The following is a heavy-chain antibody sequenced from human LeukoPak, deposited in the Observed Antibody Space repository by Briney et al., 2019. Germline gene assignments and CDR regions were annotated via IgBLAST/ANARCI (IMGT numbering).Heavy chain of an antibody. J-gene: IGHJ5*02. CDR1: GYTFTSYD. Sequence: ASVKVSCKASGYTFTSYDINWVRQATGQGLEWMGWMNPNSGNTGSAQRFQGRITMTKDTSISTAYMELSSLRSEDTAVYYCARGPLVRLPSSFDPWGQGTLVTVSS. CDR2: MNPNSGNT. D-gene: IGHD3-16*02. CDR3: ARGPLVRLPSSFDP. V-gene: IGHV1-8*01.